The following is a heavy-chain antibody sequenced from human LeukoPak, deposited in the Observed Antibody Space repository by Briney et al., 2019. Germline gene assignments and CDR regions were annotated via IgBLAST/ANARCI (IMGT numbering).Heavy chain of an antibody. V-gene: IGHV3-66*01. D-gene: IGHD3-10*01. CDR3: ARTDMVSGYFDY. CDR1: GFTVSSNY. J-gene: IGHJ4*02. CDR2: IYSGGST. Sequence: GGSLRLSCTASGFTVSSNYMSWVRQAPGKGLEWVSVIYSGGSTYYADSVKGRFTISRDNSKNTLYLQMNSLRAEDPAVYYCARTDMVSGYFDYWGQGTLVTVSS.